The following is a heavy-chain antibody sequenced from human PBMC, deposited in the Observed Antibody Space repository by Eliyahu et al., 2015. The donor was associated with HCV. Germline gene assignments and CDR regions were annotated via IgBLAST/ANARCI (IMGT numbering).Heavy chain of an antibody. V-gene: IGHV3-7*01. D-gene: IGHD1/OR15-1a*01. J-gene: IGHJ6*02. CDR1: GFSISGXW. Sequence: EEQLVESGGGLVQPGGSLRLSCAASGFSISGXWXSWVRQAPGKGLXWVANIKQDGSEKYYVDSVKGRFTISRDNAKNSLYLQMNSLRAEDTAVYYCARDLVAPNNHYGMDVWGQGTTVTVSS. CDR3: ARDLVAPNNHYGMDV. CDR2: IKQDGSEK.